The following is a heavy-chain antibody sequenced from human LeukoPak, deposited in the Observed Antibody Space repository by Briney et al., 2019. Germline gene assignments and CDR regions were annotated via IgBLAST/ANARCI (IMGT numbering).Heavy chain of an antibody. Sequence: PGGSLRLSCAASGFTFSNPWMNWVRQAPGKGLLWVSRINTDGSSTTYADSVKGRFTISRDNAKNTLYLQMNSLRAEDTGVYYCATQAGITIFGRYFDYWGQGTLVTVSS. CDR2: INTDGSST. V-gene: IGHV3-74*01. J-gene: IGHJ4*02. D-gene: IGHD3-3*01. CDR1: GFTFSNPW. CDR3: ATQAGITIFGRYFDY.